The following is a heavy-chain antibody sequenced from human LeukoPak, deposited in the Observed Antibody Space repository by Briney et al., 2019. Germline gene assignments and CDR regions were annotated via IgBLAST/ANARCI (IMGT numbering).Heavy chain of an antibody. V-gene: IGHV1-69*04. CDR1: GGTFSSYA. CDR3: ARDAGATHPYYFDY. CDR2: IIPILGIA. J-gene: IGHJ4*02. Sequence: SVKVSCKASGGTFSSYAISWVRQAPGQGLERMGRIIPILGIANYAQKFQGRVTITADKSTSTAYMELSSLRSEDTAVYYCARDAGATHPYYFDYWGQGTLVTVSS. D-gene: IGHD1-26*01.